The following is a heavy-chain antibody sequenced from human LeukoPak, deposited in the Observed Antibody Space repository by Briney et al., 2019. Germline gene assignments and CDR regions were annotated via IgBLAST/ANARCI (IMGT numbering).Heavy chain of an antibody. V-gene: IGHV4-59*01. CDR3: AREATVTTFDY. Sequence: SETLSLTCAVYGGSFSGYYWSWIRQPPGKGLEWIGSMYHTGSTNYNPSLKSRVTISVDTSKNQFSLKLSSVTAADTAVYYCAREATVTTFDYWGQGTLVTVSS. CDR2: MYHTGST. CDR1: GGSFSGYY. D-gene: IGHD4-17*01. J-gene: IGHJ4*02.